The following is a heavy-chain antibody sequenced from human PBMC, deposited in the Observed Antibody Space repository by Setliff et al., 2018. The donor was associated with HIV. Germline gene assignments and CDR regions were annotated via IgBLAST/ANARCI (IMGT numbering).Heavy chain of an antibody. CDR3: AGSWSGYPLPFGY. Sequence: SETLSLTCTVSGGSIISSSDYWVWIRQPPGKGLEWIGTIYYSGSTYYNPSLKSRVTISADTSKNQFSLKLSSVTAADTAVYYCAGSWSGYPLPFGYWGQGTLVTVSS. D-gene: IGHD3-3*01. CDR1: GGSIISSSDY. J-gene: IGHJ4*02. V-gene: IGHV4-39*07. CDR2: IYYSGST.